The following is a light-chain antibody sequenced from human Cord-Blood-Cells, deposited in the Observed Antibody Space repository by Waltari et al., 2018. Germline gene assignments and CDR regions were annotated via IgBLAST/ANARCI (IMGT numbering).Light chain of an antibody. J-gene: IGKJ4*01. CDR3: QQRSNWPLT. Sequence: IVLTQSPLTLSLSPGERATLSCRASQRVSSYLAWYQQKPGQAPRLLIYDTSNRATGIPARFSGSGSGTDFTLTISSLEPEDFAVYYCQQRSNWPLTFGGGTKVEIK. CDR1: QRVSSY. V-gene: IGKV3-11*01. CDR2: DTS.